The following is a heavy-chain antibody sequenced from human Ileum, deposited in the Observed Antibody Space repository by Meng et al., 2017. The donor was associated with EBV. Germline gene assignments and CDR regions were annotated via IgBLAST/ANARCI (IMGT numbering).Heavy chain of an antibody. CDR1: NGSVSSYGYY. J-gene: IGHJ4*02. CDR3: ARERGGGDRGIQ. D-gene: IGHD2-21*02. CDR2: MSYTGST. V-gene: IGHV4-61*08. Sequence: VDLQEAGPGLVKPSETLSLTCSVSNGSVSSYGYYWTWIRQPPGKGLEWIGNMSYTGSTNYKSTLKSRVTISVDKSKNQFSLKLSSVTAADTAVYYCARERGGGDRGIQWGQGTLVTVSS.